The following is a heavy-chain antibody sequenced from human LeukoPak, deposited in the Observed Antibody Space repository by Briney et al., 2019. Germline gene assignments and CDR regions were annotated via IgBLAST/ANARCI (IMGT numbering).Heavy chain of an antibody. D-gene: IGHD3-10*01. Sequence: GGSLRLSCAASGFTLSSYAMSWVRQAPGKGLEWVSSISASGGSTNYADSVKGRFTISRDNSKNTVYLQMNRLRDEDTAVYYCAKVMKGSERLTMVRGVIIKTAGLYYMDVWGKGTTVTVSS. CDR2: ISASGGST. CDR1: GFTLSSYA. J-gene: IGHJ6*03. V-gene: IGHV3-23*01. CDR3: AKVMKGSERLTMVRGVIIKTAGLYYMDV.